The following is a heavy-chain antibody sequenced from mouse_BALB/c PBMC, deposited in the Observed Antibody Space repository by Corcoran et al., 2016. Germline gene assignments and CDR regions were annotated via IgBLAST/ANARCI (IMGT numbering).Heavy chain of an antibody. CDR2: INPYNDGT. V-gene: IGHV1S136*01. J-gene: IGHJ4*01. Sequence: EVQLQQSGPELVKPGASVKMSCKASGYTFTSYVMHWVKQTPGQGLEWIGYINPYNDGTKYNEKFKGKATMTSDKSSSTAYMELSSLTSEDSAVYYCARRLYYYAMDYWGQGTSVTVSS. CDR3: ARRLYYYAMDY. CDR1: GYTFTSYV. D-gene: IGHD1-1*02.